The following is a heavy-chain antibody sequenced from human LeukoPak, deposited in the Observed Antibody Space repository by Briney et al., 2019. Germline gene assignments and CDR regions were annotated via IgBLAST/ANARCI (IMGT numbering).Heavy chain of an antibody. CDR3: AKAADQYSSSSSFDY. J-gene: IGHJ4*02. CDR1: GFTFSSYA. CDR2: ISGSGGST. D-gene: IGHD6-6*01. V-gene: IGHV3-23*01. Sequence: GGSLRLSCAASGFTFSSYAMSWVRQAPGKGLEWVSAISGSGGSTYYADSVRGRFTISRDNSKNTLYLQMNSLRAEDTAVYYCAKAADQYSSSSSFDYWGQGTLVTVSS.